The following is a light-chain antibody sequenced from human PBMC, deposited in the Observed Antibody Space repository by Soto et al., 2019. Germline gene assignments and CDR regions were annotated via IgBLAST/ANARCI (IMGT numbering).Light chain of an antibody. J-gene: IGKJ1*01. V-gene: IGKV1-5*03. CDR2: TAS. CDR3: QQYNTFPS. Sequence: GDRVTITCRASQTVKNYLAWYQQKPGKAPKLLIYTASTLKSGVPSRFSGSGSGTEFTLTISSLQPEDFATYYCQQYNTFPSFGQGTKADIK. CDR1: QTVKNY.